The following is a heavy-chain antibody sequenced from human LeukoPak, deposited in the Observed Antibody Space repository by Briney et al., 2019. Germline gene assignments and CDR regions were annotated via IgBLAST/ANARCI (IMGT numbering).Heavy chain of an antibody. D-gene: IGHD1-26*01. CDR1: GFTFSSYA. CDR2: ISTSGYGT. V-gene: IGHV3-23*01. Sequence: PGGSLRLSCAASGFTFSSYAMSWVRQAPGKGLEWVSAISTSGYGTYYADSVKGRFTISRDNSKNTLYLQMNSLRAEDTAVYYCGKSSGTYSLWYFDLWGRGTLVTVSS. CDR3: GKSSGTYSLWYFDL. J-gene: IGHJ2*01.